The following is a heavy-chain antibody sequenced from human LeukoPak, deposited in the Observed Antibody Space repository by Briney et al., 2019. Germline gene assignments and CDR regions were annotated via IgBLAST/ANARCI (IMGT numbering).Heavy chain of an antibody. Sequence: PSETLSLTCTVSGGSISSSSYYWGWIRQPPGKGLEWIGSIYYSGSTYYNPSLKSRVTISVDSSKNQFSLKLSSVTAADTAVYYCARAGGSYGDAFDIWGQGTMVTVSS. CDR3: ARAGGSYGDAFDI. D-gene: IGHD1-26*01. CDR1: GGSISSSSYY. J-gene: IGHJ3*02. CDR2: IYYSGST. V-gene: IGHV4-39*07.